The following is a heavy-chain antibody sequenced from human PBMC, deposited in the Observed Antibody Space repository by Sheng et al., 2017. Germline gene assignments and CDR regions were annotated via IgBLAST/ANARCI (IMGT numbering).Heavy chain of an antibody. CDR2: ISSSGSTI. CDR3: ARDGMVMSSYMDV. V-gene: IGHV3-11*04. D-gene: IGHD3-22*01. Sequence: GGSLSLSCASSGFTFSDYYMSWIRQAPGKGLEWVSYISSSGSTIYYADSVKGRFTISRDNAKNSLYLQMNSLRAEDTAVYYCARDGMVMSSYMDVWGQGTTVTVSS. CDR1: GFTFSDYY. J-gene: IGHJ6*03.